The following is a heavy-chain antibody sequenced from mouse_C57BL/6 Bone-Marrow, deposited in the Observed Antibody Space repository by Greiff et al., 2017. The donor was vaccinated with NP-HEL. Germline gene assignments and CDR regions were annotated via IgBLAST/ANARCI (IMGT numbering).Heavy chain of an antibody. D-gene: IGHD2-12*01. Sequence: EVKLQQSGPELVKPGASVKISCKASGYTFTDYYMNWVKQSHGKSLEWIGDINPNNGGTSYNQKFKGKATLTVDKSSSTAYMELRILTSEDSAVYYCARTVTYAMDYWGQGTSVTVSS. CDR1: GYTFTDYY. CDR2: INPNNGGT. V-gene: IGHV1-26*01. CDR3: ARTVTYAMDY. J-gene: IGHJ4*01.